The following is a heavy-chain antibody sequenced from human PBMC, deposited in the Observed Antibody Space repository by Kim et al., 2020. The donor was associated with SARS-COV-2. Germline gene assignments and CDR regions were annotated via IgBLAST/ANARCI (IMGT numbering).Heavy chain of an antibody. J-gene: IGHJ6*02. V-gene: IGHV3-30*18. CDR3: AKDRRPYFYGMDV. Sequence: GGSLRLSCAASGFTFSSYGMHWVRQAPGKGLEWVAVISYDGSNKYYADSVKGRFTISRDNSKNTLYLQMNSLRAEDTAVYYCAKDRRPYFYGMDVWGQGTTGTVSS. CDR2: ISYDGSNK. CDR1: GFTFSSYG.